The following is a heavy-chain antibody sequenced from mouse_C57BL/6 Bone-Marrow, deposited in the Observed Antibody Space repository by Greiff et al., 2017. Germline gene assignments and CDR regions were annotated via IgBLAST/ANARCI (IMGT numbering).Heavy chain of an antibody. CDR3: ARGNWDGLDY. CDR1: GYTFPSYW. Sequence: VQLQQPGAELVKPGASVKMSCKASGYTFPSYWITWVKQRPGQGLEWLGDIYPGSGSTNYNGKFKSKATLTVDTSSSTAYMQRSSLTSEDSAVYYCARGNWDGLDYWGQGTTLTVSS. V-gene: IGHV1-55*01. D-gene: IGHD4-1*01. CDR2: IYPGSGST. J-gene: IGHJ2*01.